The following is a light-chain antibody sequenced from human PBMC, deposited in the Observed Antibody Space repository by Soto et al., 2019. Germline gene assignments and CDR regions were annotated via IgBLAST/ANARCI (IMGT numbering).Light chain of an antibody. Sequence: EIVLTQAPGTLSLSPGERATLSCRASQSFTSNYLAWYQQKPGQAPGLLIYDTSTRASGVPDRFSGSGSGTEFTLTISRLEPADFAVYYCQQYGTSPQTFGQGTKVDIK. CDR1: QSFTSNY. J-gene: IGKJ1*01. CDR2: DTS. CDR3: QQYGTSPQT. V-gene: IGKV3-20*01.